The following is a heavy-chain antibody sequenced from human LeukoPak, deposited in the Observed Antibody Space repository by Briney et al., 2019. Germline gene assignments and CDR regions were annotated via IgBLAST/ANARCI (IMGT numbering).Heavy chain of an antibody. J-gene: IGHJ3*02. CDR1: GFTFSSYA. CDR3: AIGPTTVVTISPGAFDI. CDR2: IYSGGST. V-gene: IGHV3-66*01. D-gene: IGHD4-23*01. Sequence: GGSLRLSCAASGFTFSSYAMSWVRQAPGKVLEWVSVIYSGGSTYYADSVKGRFTISRDNSKNTLYLQMNSLRAEDTAVYYCAIGPTTVVTISPGAFDIWGQGTMVTVSS.